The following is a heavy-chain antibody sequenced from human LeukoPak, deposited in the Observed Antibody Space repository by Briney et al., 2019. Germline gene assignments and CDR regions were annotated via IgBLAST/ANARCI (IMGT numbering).Heavy chain of an antibody. Sequence: SETLSLTCAVYGGSFSGYYWSWIRQPPGKGLEWIGEINHSGSTNYNPSLKSRVTISVDTSKNQFSLKLSSVTAADTAVYYCARGGGGSYYRCFFSPSNDYWGQGTLVTVSS. D-gene: IGHD1-26*01. J-gene: IGHJ4*02. V-gene: IGHV4-34*01. CDR1: GGSFSGYY. CDR3: ARGGGGSYYRCFFSPSNDY. CDR2: INHSGST.